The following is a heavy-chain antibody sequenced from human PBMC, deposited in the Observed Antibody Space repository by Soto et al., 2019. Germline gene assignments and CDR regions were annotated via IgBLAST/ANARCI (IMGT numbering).Heavy chain of an antibody. D-gene: IGHD3-22*01. CDR1: GFTFSSYA. V-gene: IGHV3-30-3*01. CDR3: AREVTMIVVVHTGDFDY. J-gene: IGHJ4*02. CDR2: ISYDGSNK. Sequence: GGSLRLSCAASGFTFSSYAMHWVRQAPGKGLEWVAVISYDGSNKYYADSVKGRFTISRDNSKNTLYLQMNSLRAEDTAVYYCAREVTMIVVVHTGDFDYWGQGTLVTVSS.